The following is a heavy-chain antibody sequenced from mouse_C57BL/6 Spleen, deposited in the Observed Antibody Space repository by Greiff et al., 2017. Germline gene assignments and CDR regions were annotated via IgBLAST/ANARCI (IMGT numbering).Heavy chain of an antibody. V-gene: IGHV7-1*01. J-gene: IGHJ1*03. CDR2: SRNKANDYTT. CDR1: GFTFSDFY. CDR3: ARDAAYDYDGGWDFDV. Sequence: EVKLVESGGGLVQSGRSLRLSCATSGFTFSDFYMEWVRQAPGKGLEWIAASRNKANDYTTEYSASVKGRFIVSRDTSQSILYLQMNALRAEDTAIYYCARDAAYDYDGGWDFDVWGTGTTVTVSS. D-gene: IGHD2-4*01.